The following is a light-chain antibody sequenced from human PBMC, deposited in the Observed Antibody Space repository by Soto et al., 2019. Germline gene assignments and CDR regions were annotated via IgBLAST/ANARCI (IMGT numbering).Light chain of an antibody. Sequence: EIVLVQSPGTLSLSPGERATLSCRASQSVSNNYLAWYQQKPGKAPRLLIYGASSRATGVPDRFSGSGTGTDFSLTITRLEPEDFAVYYCPHYGVSPLMFTFGQGTKVGVK. J-gene: IGKJ2*01. CDR3: PHYGVSPLMFT. CDR1: QSVSNNY. CDR2: GAS. V-gene: IGKV3-20*01.